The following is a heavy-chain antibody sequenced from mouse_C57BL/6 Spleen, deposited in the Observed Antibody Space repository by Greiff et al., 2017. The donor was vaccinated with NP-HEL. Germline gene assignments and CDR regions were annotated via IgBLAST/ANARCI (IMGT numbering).Heavy chain of an antibody. CDR2: IDPNSGGT. CDR3: ARSPITTVVATDFDV. V-gene: IGHV1-72*01. D-gene: IGHD1-1*01. J-gene: IGHJ1*03. CDR1: GYTFTSYW. Sequence: QVQLQQSGAELVKPGASVKLSCKASGYTFTSYWMHWVKQRPGRGLEWIGRIDPNSGGTKYNEKFKSKATLTVDKPSSTAYMQLSSLTSEDSAVYYCARSPITTVVATDFDVWGTGTTVTVSS.